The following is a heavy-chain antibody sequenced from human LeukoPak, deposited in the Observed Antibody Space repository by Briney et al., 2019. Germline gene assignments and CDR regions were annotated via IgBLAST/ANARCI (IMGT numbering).Heavy chain of an antibody. CDR1: GFTFSNYA. V-gene: IGHV3-30*03. CDR3: ARVRPNFDNFGMDV. J-gene: IGHJ6*02. D-gene: IGHD3-9*01. CDR2: ISYDGSNE. Sequence: GGSLRLSCAASGFTFSNYAMHWVRQAPGRGLEWMAAISYDGSNEYYADSVKGRFAISRDNSKNTLYLQMNSLRAEDTAVYYCARVRPNFDNFGMDVWGQGTTVTVSS.